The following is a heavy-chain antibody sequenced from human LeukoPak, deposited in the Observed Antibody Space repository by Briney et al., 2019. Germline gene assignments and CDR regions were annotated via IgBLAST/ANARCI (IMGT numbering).Heavy chain of an antibody. CDR3: ARAPAAGTGYWFDP. Sequence: SVKVSCKASGGTFSSYAISWVRQAPGQGLEWMGRIIPIFGTANYAQKFQGRDTITTDESTSTAYMELSSLRSEDTAVYYCARAPAAGTGYWFDPWGQGTLVTVSS. CDR1: GGTFSSYA. CDR2: IIPIFGTA. V-gene: IGHV1-69*05. J-gene: IGHJ5*02. D-gene: IGHD6-13*01.